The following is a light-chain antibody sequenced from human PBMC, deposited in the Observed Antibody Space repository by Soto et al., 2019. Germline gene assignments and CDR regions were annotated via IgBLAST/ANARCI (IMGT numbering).Light chain of an antibody. V-gene: IGKV3-20*01. CDR3: QQYGASPWT. CDR2: GAS. Sequence: EIVLTQSPGTLSLSPGERATLSCRASQRVSSKSLAWFQHKPGQAPRLLIYGASSRATGIPDRFSGSGSGTDFTLTISRLEHEDSAVYYCQQYGASPWTFGQGTKVEI. CDR1: QRVSSKS. J-gene: IGKJ1*01.